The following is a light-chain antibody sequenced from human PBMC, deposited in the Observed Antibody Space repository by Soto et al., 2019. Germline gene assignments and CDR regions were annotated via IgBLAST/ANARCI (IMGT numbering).Light chain of an antibody. Sequence: DIQMTQYPSTLSTSLGDRVTITCRASQSISSWLAWYQQKPGKAPKLLIHKASSLESGVPSRFSGSGSATEFTLTISSLQPDDIATYYCQQYDSYPWTFGQGTKVEIE. J-gene: IGKJ1*01. CDR3: QQYDSYPWT. CDR1: QSISSW. CDR2: KAS. V-gene: IGKV1-5*03.